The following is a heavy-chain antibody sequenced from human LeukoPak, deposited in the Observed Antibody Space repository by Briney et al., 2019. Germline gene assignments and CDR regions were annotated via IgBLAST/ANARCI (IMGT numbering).Heavy chain of an antibody. Sequence: PGGSLRLSCAASGFTFPNYVMSWVRQAPGKGLEWVAYISDGTSTMYYTDSVKGRFTISRDDATNSLYLEMKSLRAEDTAVYYCVARGGWARFDYWGQGTLVTVSS. J-gene: IGHJ4*02. CDR3: VARGGWARFDY. CDR1: GFTFPNYV. V-gene: IGHV3-48*04. CDR2: ISDGTSTM. D-gene: IGHD6-19*01.